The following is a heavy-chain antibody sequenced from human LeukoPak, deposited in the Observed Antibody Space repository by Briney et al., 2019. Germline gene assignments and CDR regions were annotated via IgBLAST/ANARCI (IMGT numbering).Heavy chain of an antibody. Sequence: GGSLRLSCAASGFTFSSYAMSWVRQAPGKGLEWVSSISSGSTYYADSRKGRFTISRDNSKNTLYLQMNSLRAEDTAVYYCAKDPPRRYYDSSGYYYVDDYWGEGTLVTVSS. D-gene: IGHD3-22*01. V-gene: IGHV3-23*01. CDR2: ISSGST. CDR1: GFTFSSYA. J-gene: IGHJ4*02. CDR3: AKDPPRRYYDSSGYYYVDDY.